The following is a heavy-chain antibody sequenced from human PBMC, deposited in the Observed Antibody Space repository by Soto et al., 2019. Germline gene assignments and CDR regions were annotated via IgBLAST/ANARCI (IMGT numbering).Heavy chain of an antibody. CDR2: ITSRGGST. V-gene: IGHV1-46*01. J-gene: IGHJ4*02. CDR3: ARGEWELWAFDY. CDR1: GYTFIDNY. D-gene: IGHD1-26*01. Sequence: QVQLVQSGAEVKKPGASVKVSCKASGYTFIDNYMQWVRQAPGQGLEGMGVITSRGGSTTYAPKFQGRVTLTSDTSTGTVYMELGRLTSDDTAVYYWARGEWELWAFDYWGQGTLGTVSS.